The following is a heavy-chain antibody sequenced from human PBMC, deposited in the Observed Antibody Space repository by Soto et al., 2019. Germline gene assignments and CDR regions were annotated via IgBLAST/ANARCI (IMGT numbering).Heavy chain of an antibody. CDR1: GGSISSSSYY. CDR2: IYYSGST. D-gene: IGHD3-9*01. V-gene: IGHV4-39*01. Sequence: SETLSLTCTVSGGSISSSSYYWGWIRQPPGKGLEWIGSIYYSGSTYYNPSLKSRVTISVDTSKNQFSLKLMSLSAADTAVYYCGSFEGLATISYYIVYWGPGVLVTVFS. CDR3: GSFEGLATISYYIVY. J-gene: IGHJ4*02.